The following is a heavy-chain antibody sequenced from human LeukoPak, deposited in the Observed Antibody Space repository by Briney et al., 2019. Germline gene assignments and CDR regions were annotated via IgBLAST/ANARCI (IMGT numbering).Heavy chain of an antibody. J-gene: IGHJ4*02. CDR3: ARDYYGSGSFPYYFDY. V-gene: IGHV3-7*01. Sequence: GGSLRLSCAASGFTFSSYWMSWVRQTPGKGLEWVAKIKQDGSEKYYADSVKGRFTISRDNAKNSLYLQMNSLRAEDTAVYFCARDYYGSGSFPYYFDYWGQGTLVTVSS. CDR2: IKQDGSEK. CDR1: GFTFSSYW. D-gene: IGHD3-10*01.